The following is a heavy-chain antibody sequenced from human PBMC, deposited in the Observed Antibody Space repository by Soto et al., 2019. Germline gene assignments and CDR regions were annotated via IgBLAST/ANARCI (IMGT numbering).Heavy chain of an antibody. CDR2: IWYDGSNN. J-gene: IGHJ5*02. CDR1: GFNFSNYG. CDR3: ASASGATVS. D-gene: IGHD3-10*01. Sequence: QVQLVESGGGVVHPGSSLRLSRAASGFNFSNYGMQWVRQAPGKGLEWGAHIWYDGSNNYYADSVKGRFTISRDNSKTTLYLQTDSLRPDDTAVYYCASASGATVSWGQGPLVTV. V-gene: IGHV3-33*01.